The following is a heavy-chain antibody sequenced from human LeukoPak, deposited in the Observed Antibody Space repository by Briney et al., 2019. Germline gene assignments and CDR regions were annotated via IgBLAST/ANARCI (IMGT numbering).Heavy chain of an antibody. CDR2: IKQDGSEK. CDR1: GLTFSR. Sequence: PGGSLRLSCAASGLTFSRMSWVRQAPGKGLEWVANIKQDGSEKYYVDSVKGRFTISRDNAKNSVFLQMDSLRAEDTAVYYCARDPYSGSYAHLYYYYMDVWGKGTTVTISS. CDR3: ARDPYSGSYAHLYYYYMDV. D-gene: IGHD1-26*01. V-gene: IGHV3-7*01. J-gene: IGHJ6*03.